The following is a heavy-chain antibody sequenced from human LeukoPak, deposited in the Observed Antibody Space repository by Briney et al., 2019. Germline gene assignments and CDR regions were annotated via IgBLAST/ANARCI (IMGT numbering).Heavy chain of an antibody. CDR1: GFTSSDYY. CDR3: ARHGMTANYFDY. CDR2: IGSSGTTI. D-gene: IGHD5-18*01. V-gene: IGHV3-11*01. Sequence: MPGGSLRLSCAASGFTSSDYYMNWIRQAPGKGLEWLSYIGSSGTTIYYADSVRGRFTVSRDNARNSLYLQMNSLRAEDTAVYYCARHGMTANYFDYWGQGTLVTVSS. J-gene: IGHJ4*02.